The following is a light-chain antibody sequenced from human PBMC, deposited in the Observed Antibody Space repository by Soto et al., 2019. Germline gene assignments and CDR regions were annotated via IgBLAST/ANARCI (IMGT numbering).Light chain of an antibody. CDR3: QQLKTYPET. V-gene: IGKV1-9*01. CDR2: AAS. CDR1: QSISSY. Sequence: DIQMTQAPSSLSASVGDRFTITCQASQSISSYLNWYQQKQGKXSKXXIYAASSLQSGVPSRFRGSGSGTELTLTISSLQPEDVETYYCQQLKTYPETFGQGTKVDIK. J-gene: IGKJ1*01.